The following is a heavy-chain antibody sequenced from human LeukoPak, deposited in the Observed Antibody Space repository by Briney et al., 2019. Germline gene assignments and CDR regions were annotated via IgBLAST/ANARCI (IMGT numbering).Heavy chain of an antibody. CDR3: ARGGVYSSSSP. CDR2: FSCSGSTI. J-gene: IGHJ5*02. D-gene: IGHD6-6*01. Sequence: GGSLRLSCAASGFTFSDYYMSWLRQAPEKGLEWVSYFSCSGSTIYYADPVKGRFTISRDNAKNSLYLQRNSLRAEDTAVYYCARGGVYSSSSPWSQGTLVTVSS. CDR1: GFTFSDYY. V-gene: IGHV3-11*04.